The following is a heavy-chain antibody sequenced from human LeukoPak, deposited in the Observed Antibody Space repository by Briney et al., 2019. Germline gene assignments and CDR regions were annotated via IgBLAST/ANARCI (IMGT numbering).Heavy chain of an antibody. D-gene: IGHD2-21*02. Sequence: PGGSLRLSCAASGFTFSSSWMAWVRQAPGKGLEWVANIKQDGGEKYYVDSVKGRFTISRDNAKDSLYLQMNSLRAEDTALYYCAKDTTGILDYWGQGTLVTVSS. J-gene: IGHJ4*02. V-gene: IGHV3-7*01. CDR3: AKDTTGILDY. CDR2: IKQDGGEK. CDR1: GFTFSSSW.